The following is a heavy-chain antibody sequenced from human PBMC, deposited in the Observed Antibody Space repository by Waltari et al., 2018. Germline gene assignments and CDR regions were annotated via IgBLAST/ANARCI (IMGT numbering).Heavy chain of an antibody. D-gene: IGHD3-22*01. CDR2: ISSGGRT. CDR3: ARRAKDTSGYYYLDY. V-gene: IGHV4-39*01. Sequence: QLHLQESGPGLVKPSETLSLTCTVSGGSISSGNYYWAWIRQPQGEGLSCIGSISSGGRTYSNPALESLVTMSVDTSKNQFSLKLSSVTAADTAVYYCARRAKDTSGYYYLDYWGRGALVTVSS. CDR1: GGSISSGNYY. J-gene: IGHJ4*02.